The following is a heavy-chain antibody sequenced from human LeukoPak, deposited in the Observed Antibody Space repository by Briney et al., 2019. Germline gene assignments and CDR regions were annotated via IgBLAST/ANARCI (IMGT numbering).Heavy chain of an antibody. J-gene: IGHJ5*02. CDR1: GGSISTYY. CDR3: ARQTFPPGSYPTWSAP. Sequence: SETLSLTCTVSGGSISTYYWSWIRQPPGKGLEWIGYIYYSGSTNYNPSLKSRVTISVDTSKNQFSLKLSSVTAADTAVYYCARQTFPPGSYPTWSAPWGQGPLVTVSS. V-gene: IGHV4-59*08. CDR2: IYYSGST. D-gene: IGHD3-10*01.